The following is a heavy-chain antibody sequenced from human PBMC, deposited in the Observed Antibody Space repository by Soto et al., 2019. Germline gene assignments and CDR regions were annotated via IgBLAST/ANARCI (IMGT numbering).Heavy chain of an antibody. Sequence: EVQLVESGGGLVQPGGSLRLSCAASGFTFSSYWMSWVRQAPGKGLEWVANIKQDGSEKYYVDSVKGRFTISRDNAKNSLYLQMNSLRAEDTAVYYCARDGTVYSGYDDAFDSWGQGTMVTVSS. CDR2: IKQDGSEK. V-gene: IGHV3-7*01. CDR3: ARDGTVYSGYDDAFDS. J-gene: IGHJ3*02. CDR1: GFTFSSYW. D-gene: IGHD5-12*01.